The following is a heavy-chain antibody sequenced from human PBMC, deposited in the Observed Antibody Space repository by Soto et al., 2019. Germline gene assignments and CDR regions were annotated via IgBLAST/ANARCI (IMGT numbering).Heavy chain of an antibody. CDR3: ARDYDVNTAVDYWYFDL. Sequence: QVQLQESGPRLVTPSETLSITCSVSGGSITNHYWGWIRQPPGKGLAFIGRIYPSGRAHDIPSLQDRVTMSVDTSKNQFSLTVNSVTAADTAIYYCARDYDVNTAVDYWYFDLWGRGTLVTVSS. D-gene: IGHD5-18*01. J-gene: IGHJ2*01. CDR2: IYPSGRA. V-gene: IGHV4-4*07. CDR1: GGSITNHY.